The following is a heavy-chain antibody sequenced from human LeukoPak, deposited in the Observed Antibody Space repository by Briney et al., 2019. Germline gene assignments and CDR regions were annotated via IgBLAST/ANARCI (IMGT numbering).Heavy chain of an antibody. J-gene: IGHJ6*03. CDR1: GGSINTYY. CDR3: ARIQLWSSGSVSYYFYMDV. CDR2: IYYSGST. D-gene: IGHD5-18*01. V-gene: IGHV4-59*08. Sequence: SETLSLTCTVSGGSINTYYWSWIRQPPGKGLEWIGYIYYSGSTDYNPSLMSRVTISVDTSKNQFSLKLSSVTAADTAVYYCARIQLWSSGSVSYYFYMDVWGKGTTVTISS.